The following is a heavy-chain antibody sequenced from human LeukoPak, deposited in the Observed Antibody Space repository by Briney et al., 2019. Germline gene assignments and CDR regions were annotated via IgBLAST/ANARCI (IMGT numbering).Heavy chain of an antibody. CDR2: ISGSGGST. CDR3: ARGQRRYYYYMDV. CDR1: GFTFSSYA. Sequence: GGSLRLSCAASGFTFSSYAMSWVRQAPGKGLEWVSAISGSGGSTYYADSVKGRFTISRDNAKNTLYLQMNSLRAEDTAVYYCARGQRRYYYYMDVWGKGTTVTISS. J-gene: IGHJ6*03. V-gene: IGHV3-23*01.